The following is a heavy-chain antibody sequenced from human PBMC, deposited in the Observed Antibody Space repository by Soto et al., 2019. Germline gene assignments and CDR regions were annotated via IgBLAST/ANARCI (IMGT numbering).Heavy chain of an antibody. D-gene: IGHD4-17*01. CDR1: GGSISSYY. Sequence: SETLSLTCTVSGGSISSYYWSWIRQPPGKGLEWIGYIYYSGSTNYNPSLKSRVTISVDTSKNQFSLKLSSVTAADTAVYYCVSATDYGEIHFVYLGHG. J-gene: IGHJ6*01. CDR2: IYYSGST. CDR3: VSATDYGEIHFVYLGHG. V-gene: IGHV4-59*01.